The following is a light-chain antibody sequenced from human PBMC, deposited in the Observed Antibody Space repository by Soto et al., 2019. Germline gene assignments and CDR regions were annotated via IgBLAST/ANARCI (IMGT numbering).Light chain of an antibody. Sequence: EKVMTQSPATLSMSPGERATLSCRASQSVSSYLAWYQQKPGQAPRLLIYGASTRATGIPARFSGSGSGTEFTLTISSLQSEDFAVYYCQQYNTWPSWTFGQGTKVDIK. CDR1: QSVSSY. CDR3: QQYNTWPSWT. V-gene: IGKV3-15*01. CDR2: GAS. J-gene: IGKJ1*01.